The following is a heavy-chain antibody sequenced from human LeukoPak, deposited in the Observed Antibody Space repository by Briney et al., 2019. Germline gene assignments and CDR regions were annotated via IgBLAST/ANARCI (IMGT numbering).Heavy chain of an antibody. CDR2: INPNSGGT. D-gene: IGHD6-13*01. V-gene: IGHV1-2*02. Sequence: ASVKVSCKASGYTFTGYYMHWVRQAPGQGLEWMGWINPNSGGTNYAQKFQGRVTTTRDTSISTAYMELSRLRSDDTAVYYCARVPWGAAAGPHFQHWGQGTLVTVSS. CDR3: ARVPWGAAAGPHFQH. CDR1: GYTFTGYY. J-gene: IGHJ1*01.